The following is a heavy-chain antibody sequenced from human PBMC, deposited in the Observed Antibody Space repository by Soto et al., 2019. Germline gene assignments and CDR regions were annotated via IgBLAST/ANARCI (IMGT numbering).Heavy chain of an antibody. CDR1: GYTFTSYG. V-gene: IGHV1-18*04. J-gene: IGHJ4*02. Sequence: ASVKVSCKASGYTFTSYGISWVRQAPGQGLEWMGWISAYNGNTNNAKKLQGRVTMTTDTSTSTAYMELRSLRSDDTAVYYCARDSYYYDSSGFAFDYWGQGTLVTVSS. D-gene: IGHD3-22*01. CDR3: ARDSYYYDSSGFAFDY. CDR2: ISAYNGNT.